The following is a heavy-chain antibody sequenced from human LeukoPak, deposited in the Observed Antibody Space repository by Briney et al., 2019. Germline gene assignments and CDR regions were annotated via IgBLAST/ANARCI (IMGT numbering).Heavy chain of an antibody. V-gene: IGHV3-23*01. J-gene: IGHJ6*02. CDR3: ARVNPSGYSQYYYYGMDV. Sequence: PGGSLRLSCAASGFTFSSYAMSWVRQAPGKGLEWVSTISSSGGRTYCADSVKGRFTISRDNSKNTLYLQMNSLRAEDTAVYYCARVNPSGYSQYYYYGMDVWGQGTTVTVSS. CDR1: GFTFSSYA. D-gene: IGHD3-22*01. CDR2: ISSSGGRT.